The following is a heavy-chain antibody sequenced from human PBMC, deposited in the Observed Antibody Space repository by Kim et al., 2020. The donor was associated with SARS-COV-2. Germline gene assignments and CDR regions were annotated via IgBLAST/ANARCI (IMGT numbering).Heavy chain of an antibody. CDR1: GFTFSSYA. CDR3: AKNARLFGGEDDSFDI. CDR2: ISCNGGSK. Sequence: GGSLRLSCAASGFTFSSYAMRWVRQAPGKGLEWVSVISCNGGSKYYADSVKGRFTISRDNSKNTLYLQMNSLRAEDTAVYYCAKNARLFGGEDDSFDIWGEGTMVTVSS. J-gene: IGHJ3*02. D-gene: IGHD3-16*01. V-gene: IGHV3-23*01.